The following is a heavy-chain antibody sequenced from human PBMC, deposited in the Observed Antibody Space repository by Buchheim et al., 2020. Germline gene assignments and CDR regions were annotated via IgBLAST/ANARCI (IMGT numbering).Heavy chain of an antibody. Sequence: QVQLVESGGGVVQPGRSLRLSCAASGFTFSSYAMHWVRQAPGKGLEWVAVISYDGSNKYYADSVKGRFTISRDNSKNTLYLQMNSLRAEDTAVYYCARDRLAGSGWFYYYDGMDVWGQGTT. D-gene: IGHD6-19*01. J-gene: IGHJ6*02. CDR1: GFTFSSYA. CDR3: ARDRLAGSGWFYYYDGMDV. V-gene: IGHV3-30-3*01. CDR2: ISYDGSNK.